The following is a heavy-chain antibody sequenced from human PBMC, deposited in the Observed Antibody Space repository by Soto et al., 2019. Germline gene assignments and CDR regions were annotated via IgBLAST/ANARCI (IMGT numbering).Heavy chain of an antibody. V-gene: IGHV2-5*02. CDR2: IYRDDDK. CDR1: GFSLSTSGVY. D-gene: IGHD6-6*01. Sequence: HITLKESGPTLVKPTQTLTLTCTFSGFSLSTSGVYVGWIRQPPGKALEWLALIYRDDDKRYKPSLKSRLTSTNGTSRNQVVLTMTNMDPLDTATYYCAHRRPYSNSPEYFFDYWGQGPLVTVSS. J-gene: IGHJ4*02. CDR3: AHRRPYSNSPEYFFDY.